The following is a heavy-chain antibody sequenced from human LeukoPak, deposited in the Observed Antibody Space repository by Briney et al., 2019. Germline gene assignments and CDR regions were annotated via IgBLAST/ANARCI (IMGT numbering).Heavy chain of an antibody. V-gene: IGHV4-31*11. CDR1: GASISSAGYY. CDR2: ISYSGST. D-gene: IGHD2-8*01. Sequence: SETLSLTCAVSGASISSAGYYWSWIRQHPGKGLEWIGYISYSGSTYYNPSLKSRVTISVDTSKNQFSLNLSSVTAADTAVYSCARSAMVYVGGCFDPWGQGTLVTVSS. J-gene: IGHJ5*02. CDR3: ARSAMVYVGGCFDP.